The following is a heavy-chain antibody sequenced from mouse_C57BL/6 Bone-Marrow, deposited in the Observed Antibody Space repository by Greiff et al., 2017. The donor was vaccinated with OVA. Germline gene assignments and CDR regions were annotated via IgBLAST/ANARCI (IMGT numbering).Heavy chain of an antibody. J-gene: IGHJ2*01. V-gene: IGHV1-82*01. CDR3: AEYYGSSSYYFDY. CDR2: IYPGDGDT. CDR1: GYAFSSSW. D-gene: IGHD1-1*01. Sequence: VKLQESGPELVKPGASVKISCKASGYAFSSSWMNWVKQRPGKGLEWIGRIYPGDGDTNYNGKFKGKGTLTADKSSSTAYMQLSSLTSEDSAVYFCAEYYGSSSYYFDYWGQGTTLTVSS.